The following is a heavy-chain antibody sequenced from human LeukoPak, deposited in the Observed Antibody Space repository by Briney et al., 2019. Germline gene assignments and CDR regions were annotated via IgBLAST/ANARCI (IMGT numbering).Heavy chain of an antibody. Sequence: GGSLRLSCAASGFTVSSNYMSWVRQAPGKGLEWVSVIYSGGSTYYADSVKGRFTISRDDSKNTLYLQMNSLRAEDTAVYYCARDSGFQRGLDYWGQGTLVTVSS. CDR2: IYSGGST. D-gene: IGHD5-12*01. CDR3: ARDSGFQRGLDY. J-gene: IGHJ4*02. V-gene: IGHV3-53*01. CDR1: GFTVSSNY.